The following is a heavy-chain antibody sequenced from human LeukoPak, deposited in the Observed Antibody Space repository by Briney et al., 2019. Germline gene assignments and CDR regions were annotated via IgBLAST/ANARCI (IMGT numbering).Heavy chain of an antibody. CDR3: ARHILGYCSSTSCYTLGYYFDY. CDR2: IYYSGST. J-gene: IGHJ4*02. CDR1: GGSISSSSYY. Sequence: SETLSLTCTVSGGSISSSSYYWGWIRQPPGKGLEWIGSIYYSGSTYYNPSLKSRVTTSVDTSKNQFSLKLSSVTAADTAVYYCARHILGYCSSTSCYTLGYYFDYWGQGTLVTVSS. D-gene: IGHD2-2*02. V-gene: IGHV4-39*01.